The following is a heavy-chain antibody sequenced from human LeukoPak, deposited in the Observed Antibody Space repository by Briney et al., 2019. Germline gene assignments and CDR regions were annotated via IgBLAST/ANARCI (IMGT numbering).Heavy chain of an antibody. Sequence: GGSLRLSCAASGFTVSSNYMSWVRQAPGKGLEWVSVIYSGGSTYYADSVKGRFTISRDNSKNTLYLQMNSLRAEDTAVYYCAKPSTVTTRGPFDPWGQGTLVTVSS. CDR3: AKPSTVTTRGPFDP. CDR2: IYSGGST. D-gene: IGHD4-17*01. V-gene: IGHV3-53*01. CDR1: GFTVSSNY. J-gene: IGHJ5*02.